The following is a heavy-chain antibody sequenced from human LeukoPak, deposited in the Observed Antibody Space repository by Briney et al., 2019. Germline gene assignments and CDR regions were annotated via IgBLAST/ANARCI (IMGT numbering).Heavy chain of an antibody. CDR3: ARAYSFGYDY. CDR1: GFTFSTSH. V-gene: IGHV3-64*01. Sequence: PGGSLRLSCAASGFTFSTSHMHWVRQAPGKGLEYVSAITSNGDRMYYANSVKGRFTISRDNSKNTLYLQMGSLRVEDMAVYYCARAYSFGYDYWGQGTLVTVSS. D-gene: IGHD5-18*01. CDR2: ITSNGDRM. J-gene: IGHJ4*02.